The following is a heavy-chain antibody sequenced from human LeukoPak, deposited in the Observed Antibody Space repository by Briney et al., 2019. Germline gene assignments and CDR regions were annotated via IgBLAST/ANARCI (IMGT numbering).Heavy chain of an antibody. J-gene: IGHJ4*02. D-gene: IGHD3-10*01. Sequence: GGSLRLSCAASGFTFSSYGMHWVRQAPGKGLEWVAFIRHDGSNKYYADSVKGRFTISRDSSKNTLYLQMNSLRAEDTAVYYCAKDWGYGSGSYYYFDYWGQGTLVTDSS. CDR1: GFTFSSYG. V-gene: IGHV3-30*02. CDR2: IRHDGSNK. CDR3: AKDWGYGSGSYYYFDY.